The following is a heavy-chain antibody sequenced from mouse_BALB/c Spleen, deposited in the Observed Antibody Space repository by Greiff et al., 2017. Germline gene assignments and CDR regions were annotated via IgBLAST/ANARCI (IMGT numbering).Heavy chain of an antibody. CDR2: IWTGGGT. Sequence: VQLQESGPGLVAPSQSLSITCTVSGFSLTSYDISWIRQPPGKGLEWLGVIWTGGGTNYNSAFMSRLSISKDNSKSQVFLKMNSLQTDDTAIYYCVRGSSGYGFAYWGQGTLVTVSA. J-gene: IGHJ3*01. V-gene: IGHV2-9-2*01. CDR3: VRGSSGYGFAY. D-gene: IGHD3-1*01. CDR1: GFSLTSYD.